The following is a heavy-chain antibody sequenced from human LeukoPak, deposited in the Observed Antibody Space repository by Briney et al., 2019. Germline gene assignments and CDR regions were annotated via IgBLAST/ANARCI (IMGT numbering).Heavy chain of an antibody. D-gene: IGHD5-12*01. CDR3: AKESGYDFG. CDR1: GFTFSNYA. CDR2: ISISADNT. V-gene: IGHV3-23*01. Sequence: GGSLRLSCAASGFTFSNYAMTWVRQAPGKGLEWVSSISISADNTYYADSVKGRFIISRDNPKNTLFLQMNSLRAEDTAVYYCAKESGYDFGGGQGTLVTVSS. J-gene: IGHJ4*02.